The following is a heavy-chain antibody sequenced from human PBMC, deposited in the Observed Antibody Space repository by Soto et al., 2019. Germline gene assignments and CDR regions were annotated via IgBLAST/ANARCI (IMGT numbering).Heavy chain of an antibody. Sequence: ASVKVSCKASGYTVTGYYMHWVRQAPGQGLEWMGWINPNSGGTNYAQKFQGRVTMTRDTSISTAYMELSRLRSDDTAVYYCARVSGYMDYYYYGMDVWGQGTTVTVSS. CDR3: ARVSGYMDYYYYGMDV. CDR2: INPNSGGT. V-gene: IGHV1-2*02. J-gene: IGHJ6*02. D-gene: IGHD3-22*01. CDR1: GYTVTGYY.